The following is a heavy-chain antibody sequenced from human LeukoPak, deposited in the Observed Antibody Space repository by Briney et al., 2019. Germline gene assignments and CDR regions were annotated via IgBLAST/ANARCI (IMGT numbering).Heavy chain of an antibody. D-gene: IGHD6-19*01. CDR2: IYYSGST. J-gene: IGHJ4*02. CDR1: GGSISSYY. V-gene: IGHV4-59*01. Sequence: PSETLSLTCTVSGGSISSYYWSWIRQPPGKGLEWIGYIYYSGSTNYNPSLKSRVTISVDTSKNQLSLKVTSVTAADTAVYFCARAVAGNYFDYWGQGTLVTVSS. CDR3: ARAVAGNYFDY.